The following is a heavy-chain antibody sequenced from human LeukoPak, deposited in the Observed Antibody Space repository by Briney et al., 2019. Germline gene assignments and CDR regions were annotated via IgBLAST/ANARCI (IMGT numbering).Heavy chain of an antibody. CDR3: AQAEEYSSSLYQH. J-gene: IGHJ1*01. CDR2: IYYSGST. D-gene: IGHD6-13*01. Sequence: SGTLSLTCTVSGGSISSYYWSWIRQPPGKGLEWIGYIYYSGSTNYNPSLKSRVTISVDTSKNQFSLKLSSVTAADTAVYYCAQAEEYSSSLYQHWGQGTLVTVSS. CDR1: GGSISSYY. V-gene: IGHV4-59*01.